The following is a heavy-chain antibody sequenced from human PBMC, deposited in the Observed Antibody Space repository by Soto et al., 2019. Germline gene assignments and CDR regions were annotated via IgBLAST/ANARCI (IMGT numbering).Heavy chain of an antibody. CDR2: IYYSGST. D-gene: IGHD1-26*01. Sequence: SETLSLTCTVSGGSISSYYWSWIRQPPGKGLEWIGYIYYSGSTNYNPSLKSRVTISVDTSKNQFSLKLSSVTAADTAVYYCASSVSPVVGATLFDYWGQGTLVTVSS. CDR1: GGSISSYY. V-gene: IGHV4-59*01. CDR3: ASSVSPVVGATLFDY. J-gene: IGHJ4*02.